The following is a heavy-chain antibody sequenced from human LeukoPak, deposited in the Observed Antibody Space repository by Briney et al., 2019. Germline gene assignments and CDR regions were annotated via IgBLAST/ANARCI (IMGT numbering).Heavy chain of an antibody. CDR1: GFTFDDYA. J-gene: IGHJ4*02. D-gene: IGHD1-26*01. CDR2: ISWNSGTI. CDR3: ASAIVGPTTDY. Sequence: GGSLRLSCAASGFTFDDYAMHWVRQAPGKGLEWVSGISWNSGTIGYADSVKGRFTISRDNVKNSLYLQMNSLRAEDTAVYYCASAIVGPTTDYWGQGTLVTVSS. V-gene: IGHV3-9*01.